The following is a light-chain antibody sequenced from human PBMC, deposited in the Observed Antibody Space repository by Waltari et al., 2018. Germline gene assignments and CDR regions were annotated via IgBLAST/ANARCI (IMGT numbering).Light chain of an antibody. Sequence: DIVMTQSPDSLSVSLGERATINCKSSLSILHSSQNKNYLAWYQKKSVQSPKLLIYAASTREAGVPDRFSGSWSGTDFTLTISGLQAEDGAVYYCQQYFSSPLSFGPGTKVDIK. CDR1: LSILHSSQNKNY. CDR2: AAS. CDR3: QQYFSSPLS. V-gene: IGKV4-1*01. J-gene: IGKJ3*01.